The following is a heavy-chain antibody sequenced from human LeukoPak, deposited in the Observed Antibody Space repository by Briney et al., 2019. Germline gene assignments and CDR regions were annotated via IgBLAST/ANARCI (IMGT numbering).Heavy chain of an antibody. D-gene: IGHD3-3*01. CDR2: IIADFGTG. Sequence: SVTVSCKASGGSFSNHAITWVRQAPGQGLEWVGGIIADFGTGKYAEKFQGRVSITRDESANTAYMELSRLTSEDTAVYYCALYAMFGVVHHAFDIWGQGTMVIVSS. J-gene: IGHJ3*02. CDR1: GGSFSNHA. CDR3: ALYAMFGVVHHAFDI. V-gene: IGHV1-69*05.